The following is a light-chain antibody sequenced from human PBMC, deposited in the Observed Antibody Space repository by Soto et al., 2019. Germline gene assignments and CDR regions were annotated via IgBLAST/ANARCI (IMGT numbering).Light chain of an antibody. Sequence: IQMTQSPSTLSASVGDRVTITCRASQSIGSWLAWYQQKPGKAPNLLIYKASSLESGVPSRFSGSGSGTEFTLTISSLQPDDFATYYCQQYHSYSYTFGQGTKLEIK. CDR2: KAS. CDR3: QQYHSYSYT. V-gene: IGKV1-5*03. J-gene: IGKJ2*01. CDR1: QSIGSW.